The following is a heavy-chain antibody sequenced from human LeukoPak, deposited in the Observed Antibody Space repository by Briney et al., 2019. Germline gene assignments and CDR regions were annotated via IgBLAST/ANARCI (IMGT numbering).Heavy chain of an antibody. V-gene: IGHV4-59*01. J-gene: IGHJ4*02. CDR3: ARVPSY. CDR1: GGSISTYY. CDR2: IYYSGSP. Sequence: SETLSLTCTVSGGSISTYYWSWIRQPPGKGLEWIGYIYYSGSPNYNPSLKSRVTISVDASKNQFSLKLNSVTAADTAVYYCARVPSYWGQGTLVTVSS.